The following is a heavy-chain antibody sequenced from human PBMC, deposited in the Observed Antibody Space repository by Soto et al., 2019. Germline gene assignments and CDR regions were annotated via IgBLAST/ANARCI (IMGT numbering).Heavy chain of an antibody. J-gene: IGHJ4*02. D-gene: IGHD3-22*01. Sequence: EVQLVESGGGLVQPGGSLRLSCAASGFTFSSYWMSWVRQAPGKGLEWVANIKQDGSEKYYVDSVKGRFTISRDNAKNSLYLQMNSLRAEDTAVYYCARSSHYYDSSGYYRYFDYWCQGTLVTVS. CDR1: GFTFSSYW. CDR3: ARSSHYYDSSGYYRYFDY. CDR2: IKQDGSEK. V-gene: IGHV3-7*03.